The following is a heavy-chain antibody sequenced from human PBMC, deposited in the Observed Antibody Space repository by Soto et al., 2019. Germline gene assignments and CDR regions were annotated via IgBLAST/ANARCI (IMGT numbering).Heavy chain of an antibody. Sequence: EVQLVESGGGLIQPGGSLRLSCAASEFPVSSNYMTWVRQAPGKGLEWVSVIYSGGDTYYADSVKGRFTISRDNSKDTLYLQRNRLRAEAPAVYTCGITSYASGSYSDNWGQGTGVTVSS. CDR2: IYSGGDT. D-gene: IGHD3-10*01. V-gene: IGHV3-53*01. CDR1: EFPVSSNY. CDR3: GITSYASGSYSDN. J-gene: IGHJ4*02.